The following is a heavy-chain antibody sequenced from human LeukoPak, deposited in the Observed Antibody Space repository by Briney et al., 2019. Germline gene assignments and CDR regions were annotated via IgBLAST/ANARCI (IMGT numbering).Heavy chain of an antibody. CDR2: TAGSGISK. V-gene: IGHV3-23*01. CDR1: GFTFNNYA. D-gene: IGHD3-22*01. CDR3: ARLPTFYYDSSGYHYDY. J-gene: IGHJ4*02. Sequence: GGSLRLSCVASGFTFNNYAMSWVRQAPGRGLEWASSTAGSGISKDYADSVKGRFTISKDKSKNALYLQMDNLRAEDTGVYFCARLPTFYYDSSGYHYDYWGQGTLVTVSS.